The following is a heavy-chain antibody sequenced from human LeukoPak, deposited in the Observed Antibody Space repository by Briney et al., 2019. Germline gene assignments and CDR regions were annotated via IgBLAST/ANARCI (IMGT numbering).Heavy chain of an antibody. J-gene: IGHJ6*03. CDR2: IYHSGST. V-gene: IGHV4-38-2*02. Sequence: SETLSLTCTVSGYSISSGYYWGWIRQPPGKGLEWIGSIYHSGSTYYNPSLKSRVTISVDTSKNQFSLKLSSVTAADTAVYYCARQEEYSSGWFPRYYYYYMDVWGKGTTVTISS. D-gene: IGHD6-19*01. CDR3: ARQEEYSSGWFPRYYYYYMDV. CDR1: GYSISSGYY.